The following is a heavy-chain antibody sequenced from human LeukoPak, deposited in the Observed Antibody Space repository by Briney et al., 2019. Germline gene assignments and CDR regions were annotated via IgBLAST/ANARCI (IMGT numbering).Heavy chain of an antibody. Sequence: GGSLRLSCAASGFTFSSYAMHWVRQAPGKGLEWVAVISYDGTNEYYVDSVKGRFTISRDNAKNSLYLQMNSLRAEDTAVYYCARGGGAFDYWGQGTLVTVSS. CDR3: ARGGGAFDY. V-gene: IGHV3-33*05. J-gene: IGHJ4*02. CDR1: GFTFSSYA. CDR2: ISYDGTNE.